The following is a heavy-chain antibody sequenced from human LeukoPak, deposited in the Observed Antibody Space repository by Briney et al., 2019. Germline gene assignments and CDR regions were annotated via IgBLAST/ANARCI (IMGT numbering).Heavy chain of an antibody. CDR2: VNPSGGNT. Sequence: ASVKVSCKASGYSFTKYSIHWVRQALGQGLEWMGVVNPSGGNTNNAPKFQGRLSLTSDTSTSTVSMELSSLTSGDTAVYYCARDFLRISASFYFDFWGQGTLVTVSS. J-gene: IGHJ4*02. CDR3: ARDFLRISASFYFDF. V-gene: IGHV1-46*01. D-gene: IGHD3-10*01. CDR1: GYSFTKYS.